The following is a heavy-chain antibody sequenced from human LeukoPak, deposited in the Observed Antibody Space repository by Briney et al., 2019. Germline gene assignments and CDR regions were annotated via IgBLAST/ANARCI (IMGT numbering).Heavy chain of an antibody. J-gene: IGHJ4*02. D-gene: IGHD3-22*01. CDR1: EFIFSSYA. Sequence: GGSLRLSCATSEFIFSSYAMSWVRQAPGKGLEWVSAIGSSGTGTYFADSVKGRFTISRDNSQNTLYLQINSLRAEDTAVYYCAKAHYYDNTGYYLPYYFDYWGQGTLVTVSS. V-gene: IGHV3-23*01. CDR2: IGSSGTGT. CDR3: AKAHYYDNTGYYLPYYFDY.